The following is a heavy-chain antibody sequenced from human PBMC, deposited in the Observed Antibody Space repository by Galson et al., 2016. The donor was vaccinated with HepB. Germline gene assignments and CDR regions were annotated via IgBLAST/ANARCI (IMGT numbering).Heavy chain of an antibody. CDR3: AKWKEARSTRLWHFDL. CDR2: VSGGGGTT. V-gene: IGHV3-23*01. Sequence: SLRLSCAASGFTFSSYAMSWVRQGPGKGLEWVSGVSGGGGTTYYADSVKGRFTISRDNSKNTLYLQMDSLSVEDTAVYYCAKWKEARSTRLWHFDLWGRGTLVTVSS. J-gene: IGHJ2*01. D-gene: IGHD6-6*01. CDR1: GFTFSSYA.